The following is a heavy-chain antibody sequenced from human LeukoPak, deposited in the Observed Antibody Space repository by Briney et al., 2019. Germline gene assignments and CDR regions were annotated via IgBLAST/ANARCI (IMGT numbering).Heavy chain of an antibody. Sequence: SETLSLTCTVSGCSISSGSYYWSWIRQPAGKGLEWIGRIYTSGSTNYNPSLKSRVTISVDTSKNQFSLKLSSVTAADTAVYYCAREVDCSSTSCSTNWFDPWGQGTLVTVSS. CDR2: IYTSGST. V-gene: IGHV4-61*02. J-gene: IGHJ5*02. CDR3: AREVDCSSTSCSTNWFDP. D-gene: IGHD2-2*01. CDR1: GCSISSGSYY.